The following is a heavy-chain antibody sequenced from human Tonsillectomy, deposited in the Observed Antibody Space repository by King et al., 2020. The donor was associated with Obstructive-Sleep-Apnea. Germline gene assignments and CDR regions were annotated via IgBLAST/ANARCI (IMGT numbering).Heavy chain of an antibody. J-gene: IGHJ4*02. V-gene: IGHV3-30-3*01. D-gene: IGHD6-13*01. CDR1: GFTFSSYA. CDR3: ARDDSISSSSSWYVPGSDY. CDR2: ISYDGSNI. Sequence: VQLVESGGGVVQPGRSLRLSCAASGFTFSSYAMHWVRQAPGKGLEWVAVISYDGSNIYYADSVKGRFTISRDNSKNTLYLQMNSLRAEDTAVYYCARDDSISSSSSWYVPGSDYWGQGTLVTVSS.